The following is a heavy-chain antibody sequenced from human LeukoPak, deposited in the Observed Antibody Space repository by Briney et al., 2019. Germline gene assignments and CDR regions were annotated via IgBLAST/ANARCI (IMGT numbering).Heavy chain of an antibody. CDR2: MNPNSGNT. CDR1: GYTFTSYD. Sequence: ASVKISCKASGYTFTSYDINWVRQATGQGLEWMGWMNPNSGNTGYAQKFQGRVTMTRNTSISTAYMELSSLRSEDTAVYYCAREGGSAIFGKFYYYYYMDVWGKGTTVTVSS. J-gene: IGHJ6*03. D-gene: IGHD3-3*01. CDR3: AREGGSAIFGKFYYYYYMDV. V-gene: IGHV1-8*01.